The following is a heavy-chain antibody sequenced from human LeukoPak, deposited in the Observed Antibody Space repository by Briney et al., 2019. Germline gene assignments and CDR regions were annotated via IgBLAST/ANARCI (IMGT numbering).Heavy chain of an antibody. D-gene: IGHD3-10*01. CDR3: ARFRFVAVRGGRYFDS. CDR2: IKQDGSEK. V-gene: IGHV3-7*03. CDR1: GFTFSGYW. J-gene: IGHJ4*02. Sequence: GGSLRLSCAASGFTFSGYWMSWVRQAPGKGLEWVANIKQDGSEKYYVDSVKGRFTISRDNAKNSLYLQMNSLRAEDTAVYYCARFRFVAVRGGRYFDSWGQGTLVTVSS.